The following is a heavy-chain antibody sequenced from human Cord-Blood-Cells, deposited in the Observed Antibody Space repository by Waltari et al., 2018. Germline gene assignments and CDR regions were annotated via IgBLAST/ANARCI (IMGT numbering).Heavy chain of an antibody. CDR1: GYSISSGYY. CDR2: IYHSGST. V-gene: IGHV4-38-2*01. CDR3: ARARPYSRGAFDI. D-gene: IGHD6-13*01. J-gene: IGHJ3*02. Sequence: QVQLQESGPGLVKPSETLSLTCAVSGYSISSGYYWGWIRQPPGKGLEWIGSIYHSGSTYYNPSLKSRVTISVDTSKNQFSLKLSSVTAADTAVYYCARARPYSRGAFDIWGQGTMVTVSS.